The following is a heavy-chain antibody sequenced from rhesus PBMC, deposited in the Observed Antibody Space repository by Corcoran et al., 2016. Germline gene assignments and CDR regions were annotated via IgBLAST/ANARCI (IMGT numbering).Heavy chain of an antibody. CDR2: IYGSGGST. J-gene: IGHJ4*01. CDR3: ATRKGSGSYSTHYYFDY. Sequence: QLQLPESGPGLVKPSETLSVTCAVSGGSISSSYWSWIRQAPGKGLEWIGYIYGSGGSTNYTPPLKRRVTLSVDTSKNQLPRKLSSVTAADTAGYYCATRKGSGSYSTHYYFDYWGQGVLVTVSS. CDR1: GGSISSSY. V-gene: IGHV4-169*01. D-gene: IGHD2-27*01.